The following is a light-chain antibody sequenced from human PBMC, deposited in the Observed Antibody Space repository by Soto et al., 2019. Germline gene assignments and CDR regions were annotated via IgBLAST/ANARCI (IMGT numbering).Light chain of an antibody. V-gene: IGLV2-14*01. Sequence: QSVLTQPPSASGTPGQRVTISCSGSSSNIGSNYVYWYQHHPGKAPKLMIYEVSNRPSGVSYRFSGSKSGNTASLTISGLQAEDEADYYCNSYTGSGIVFGTGTKVTVL. J-gene: IGLJ1*01. CDR2: EVS. CDR1: SSNIGSNY. CDR3: NSYTGSGIV.